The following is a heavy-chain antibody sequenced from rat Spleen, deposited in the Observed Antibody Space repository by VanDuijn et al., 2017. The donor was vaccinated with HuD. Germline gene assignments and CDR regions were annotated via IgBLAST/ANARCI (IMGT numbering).Heavy chain of an antibody. CDR1: GFTFSDYY. CDR2: ISYEGSGT. J-gene: IGHJ2*01. D-gene: IGHD1-6*01. CDR3: ATGPRILRIDYFDY. V-gene: IGHV5-22*01. Sequence: EVQLVESGGGLVQPGRSLKLSCAASGFTFSDYYMAWVRQAPKKGLEWVASISYEGSGTYYGDSVKGRFTISRDNAKNTLYLQRNSLRSEDTATYYCATGPRILRIDYFDYWGQGVMVTVSS.